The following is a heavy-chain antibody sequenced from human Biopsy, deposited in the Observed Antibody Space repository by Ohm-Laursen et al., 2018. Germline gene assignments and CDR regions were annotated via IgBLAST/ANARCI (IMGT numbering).Heavy chain of an antibody. D-gene: IGHD2/OR15-2a*01. CDR2: IYYSGNT. V-gene: IGHV4-61*01. CDR3: AREDYYTWFDP. CDR1: GGSINGGSYF. Sequence: TLPLTCTVSGGSINGGSYFWSWLRQPPGKGLEWIGYIYYSGNTHYNPSLKSRVTMSIDTSKNQFSLRLSSVTSADTAVYYCAREDYYTWFDPWGQGTLVTVSS. J-gene: IGHJ5*02.